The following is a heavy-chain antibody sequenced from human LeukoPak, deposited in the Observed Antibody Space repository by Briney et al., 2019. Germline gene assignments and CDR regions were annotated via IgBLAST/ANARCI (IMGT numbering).Heavy chain of an antibody. J-gene: IGHJ4*02. CDR2: ISYDVRNK. CDR3: AGSVGPTNY. Sequence: GGSLRLSCAASGFTFSNYAMHWVRQAPGKGLEWVAGISYDVRNKYSADSVKGRFTIPRDNSKNTLYLQMNSLRTEDTAVYYCAGSVGPTNYWGQGTLVTVSS. V-gene: IGHV3-30*04. CDR1: GFTFSNYA. D-gene: IGHD1-26*01.